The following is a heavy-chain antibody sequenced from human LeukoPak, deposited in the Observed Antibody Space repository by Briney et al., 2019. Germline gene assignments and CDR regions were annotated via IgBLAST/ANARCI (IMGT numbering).Heavy chain of an antibody. Sequence: GGSLRLSCAASGFAFSSYSMNWVRLAPGKGLEWVSSISSSSTYIYYADSVKGRFTISRDNAKKSLYLQMNSLRAEDTAVYYCARDMEQVVSYPGYWGQGTLVTVSS. D-gene: IGHD6-6*01. J-gene: IGHJ4*02. V-gene: IGHV3-21*01. CDR3: ARDMEQVVSYPGY. CDR2: ISSSSTYI. CDR1: GFAFSSYS.